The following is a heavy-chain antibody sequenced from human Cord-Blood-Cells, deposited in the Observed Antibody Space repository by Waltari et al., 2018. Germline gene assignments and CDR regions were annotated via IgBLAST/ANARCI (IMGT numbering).Heavy chain of an antibody. CDR1: GGSFSGYY. J-gene: IGHJ4*02. CDR3: ARGRDSSGYYFDY. D-gene: IGHD3-22*01. Sequence: QVQLQQWGAGLLKPSETLSLTCAVYGGSFSGYYWSWIRQPPGKGLEWIGEINHSGSTNHNPSLKSRVTISVDTSKNQCSLKLSAVTAADTAVYYCARGRDSSGYYFDYWGQGTLVTVSS. CDR2: INHSGST. V-gene: IGHV4-34*01.